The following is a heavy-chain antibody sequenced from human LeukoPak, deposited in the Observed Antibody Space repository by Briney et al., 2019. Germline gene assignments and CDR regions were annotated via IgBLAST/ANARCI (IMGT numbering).Heavy chain of an antibody. CDR3: ARDVKSSGYNYYGMDV. V-gene: IGHV4-31*03. D-gene: IGHD6-19*01. J-gene: IGHJ6*02. CDR1: GGSISSGVYY. Sequence: KPSETLSLTCTVSGGSISSGVYYWTWIRQHPGRGLEWIGYIYYGGSTYYNPSLKSRVSISVDTSKNQFSLKVSSVTAADTAVYYCARDVKSSGYNYYGMDVWGQGTTVTVSS. CDR2: IYYGGST.